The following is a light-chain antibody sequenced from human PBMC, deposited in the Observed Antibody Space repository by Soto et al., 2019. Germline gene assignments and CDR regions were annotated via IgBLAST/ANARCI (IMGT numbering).Light chain of an antibody. Sequence: QSALTQPASVSGSPGQSITISCTGTSSDVGGYNYVSWYHQHPGKAPKLMIYDVSNRPSGVSNRVSGSKSGNTASLTISGLQAEDEADYYCSSYTSSSTRVFGTGTKLTVL. CDR3: SSYTSSSTRV. CDR2: DVS. J-gene: IGLJ1*01. V-gene: IGLV2-14*01. CDR1: SSDVGGYNY.